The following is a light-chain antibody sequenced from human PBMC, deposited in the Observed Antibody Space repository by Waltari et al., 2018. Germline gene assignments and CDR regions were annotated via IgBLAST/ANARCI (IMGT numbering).Light chain of an antibody. Sequence: QTVVTQEPSLSVSPGGTVTLTCALSSGSLSTTSYATWYQQTPGQAPRTLVYKANARSSGVPDRFSGSLLGNTAALTITGAHADDESDYYCALYMGSGIWVFGGGTRLTVL. CDR2: KAN. CDR3: ALYMGSGIWV. V-gene: IGLV8-61*01. J-gene: IGLJ3*02. CDR1: SGSLSTTSY.